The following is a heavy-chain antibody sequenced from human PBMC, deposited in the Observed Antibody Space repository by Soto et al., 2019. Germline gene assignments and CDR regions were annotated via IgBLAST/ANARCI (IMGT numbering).Heavy chain of an antibody. CDR2: ISDSGDGA. J-gene: IGHJ4*02. Sequence: EVQLLESGGGVVQPGGSLRLACEASGITFSTYPMSWVRQAPGKGLEWVSAISDSGDGAYYADSVKGRFTISRDNSNNTLYLQMNALRADDTAFYYCAKGRRPFCSGGTCYWTDDYWGQGTLVTVSS. D-gene: IGHD2-15*01. CDR3: AKGRRPFCSGGTCYWTDDY. CDR1: GITFSTYP. V-gene: IGHV3-23*01.